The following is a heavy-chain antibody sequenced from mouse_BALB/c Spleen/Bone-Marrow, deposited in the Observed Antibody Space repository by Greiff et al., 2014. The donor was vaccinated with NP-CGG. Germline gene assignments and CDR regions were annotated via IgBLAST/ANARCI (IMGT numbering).Heavy chain of an antibody. CDR1: LFPFLPSY. CDR3: ARRAFYALDY. Sequence: SLKLSFSSSLFPFLPSYISFFLPPPSHILYFFSALSTNDGSTYYPDTVKGRFAISRDNAKNTLYLKMRSLKSEDTALYYCARRAFYALDYWGQGTSVTVSS. CDR2: LSTNDGST. J-gene: IGHJ4*01. V-gene: IGHV5-6-2*01.